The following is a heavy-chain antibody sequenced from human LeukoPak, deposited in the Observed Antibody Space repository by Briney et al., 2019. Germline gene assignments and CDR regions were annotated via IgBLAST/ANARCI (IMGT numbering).Heavy chain of an antibody. V-gene: IGHV4-39*07. CDR1: GGSISSSSYY. Sequence: SSETLSLTCTVSGGSISSSSYYWGWIRQPPGKGLEWIGSICYSGSTYYNPSLKSRVTISVDTSKNQFSLKLSSVTAADTAVYYCARDFGEGWQRAFDYWGQGTLVTVSS. CDR2: ICYSGST. D-gene: IGHD2-15*01. J-gene: IGHJ4*02. CDR3: ARDFGEGWQRAFDY.